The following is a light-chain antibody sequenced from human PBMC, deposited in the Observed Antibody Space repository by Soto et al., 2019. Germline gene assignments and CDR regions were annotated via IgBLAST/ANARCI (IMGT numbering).Light chain of an antibody. J-gene: IGKJ2*01. CDR2: DAS. CDR1: QSVSSY. CDR3: QQRSNWPMYT. Sequence: EIVLTQSPVTLSLSPGERATLSCRASQSVSSYLAWYQQKPGQAPRLLIYDASNRATGIPARFSGSGSGTDFTLTISSLEPEDFVVYYCQQRSNWPMYTFGQGTKLEIK. V-gene: IGKV3-11*01.